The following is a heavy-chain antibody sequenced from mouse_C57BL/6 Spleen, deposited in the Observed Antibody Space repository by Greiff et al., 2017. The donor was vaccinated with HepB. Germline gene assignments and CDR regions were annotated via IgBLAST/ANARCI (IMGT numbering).Heavy chain of an antibody. CDR3: AISDGSDY. J-gene: IGHJ2*01. V-gene: IGHV1-4*01. CDR1: GYTFTSYT. Sequence: QVQLKESGAELARPGASVKMSCKASGYTFTSYTMHWVKQRPGQGLEWIGYINPSSGYTKYNQKFKDKATLTADKSSSTAYMQLSSLTSEDSAVYYCAISDGSDYWGQGTTLTVSS. D-gene: IGHD1-1*01. CDR2: INPSSGYT.